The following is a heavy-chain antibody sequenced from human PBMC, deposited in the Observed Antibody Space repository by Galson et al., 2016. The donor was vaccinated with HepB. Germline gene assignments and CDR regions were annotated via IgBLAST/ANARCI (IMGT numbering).Heavy chain of an antibody. CDR3: AKDRYDYLRGYYYYGMDV. CDR2: ISYDGSDK. CDR1: GFTFSSYG. D-gene: IGHD5-12*01. J-gene: IGHJ6*02. Sequence: SLRLSCAASGFTFSSYGMHWVRQAPGKGLDWVAVISYDGSDKYYADSVKGRFTISSDNSKNTLYLQMNSLRDEDTAVYYWAKDRYDYLRGYYYYGMDVWGQASAVTVS. V-gene: IGHV3-30*18.